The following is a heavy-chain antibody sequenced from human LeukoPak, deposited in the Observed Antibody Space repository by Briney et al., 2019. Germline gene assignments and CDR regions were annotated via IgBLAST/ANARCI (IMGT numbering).Heavy chain of an antibody. CDR3: ARGSPPYY. J-gene: IGHJ4*02. V-gene: IGHV4-59*08. Sequence: SEPLSLTSTVSGASISSYYWSWIRQPPGKGLEWSGYIYYSGSTNYNPSLKSRVAISVDTSKNQFSLKLSSVTAADTAVYYCARGSPPYYWGQGTLVTVSS. CDR2: IYYSGST. CDR1: GASISSYY.